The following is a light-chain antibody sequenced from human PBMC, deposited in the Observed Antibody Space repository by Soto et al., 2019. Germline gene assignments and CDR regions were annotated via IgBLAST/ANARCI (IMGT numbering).Light chain of an antibody. CDR1: SSNIGSNY. CDR2: RNN. Sequence: QSVLTQPPSASGTPGQRVTISCSGSSSNIGSNYVYWYQQLPGTAPKLLIYRNNQRPSGVPDRFSGSKSGTSASLAISGLRSEDEGDYYCAAWADSMSGRVFGGGTKLTVL. V-gene: IGLV1-47*01. J-gene: IGLJ2*01. CDR3: AAWADSMSGRV.